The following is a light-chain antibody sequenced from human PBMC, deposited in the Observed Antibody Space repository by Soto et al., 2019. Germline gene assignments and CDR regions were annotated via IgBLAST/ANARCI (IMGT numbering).Light chain of an antibody. Sequence: DIQMTQSPSSLSASVGDRLTITCRAIHDIHTYLAWFQQKPGEVPKVLLYSASTLQSGVPSRFSGSGSGTDFTLTISGLQPEDVATYYCQRYDSPPWTFGQGTKVEIK. CDR1: HDIHTY. CDR2: SAS. J-gene: IGKJ1*01. CDR3: QRYDSPPWT. V-gene: IGKV1-27*01.